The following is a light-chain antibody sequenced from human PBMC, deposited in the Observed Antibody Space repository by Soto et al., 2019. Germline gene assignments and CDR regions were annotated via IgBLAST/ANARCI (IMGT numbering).Light chain of an antibody. CDR3: QQYYSWPPIT. Sequence: EIVLTQSPDTLSLSVGERASLSCRASQSISSNFLAWYQQKPGQAPRLLIYSASTRATGVPDRFSGSGSGTEFTLTISSLQSEDFAVYFCQQYYSWPPITFGQGTRLEIK. CDR1: QSISSN. V-gene: IGKV3D-15*01. J-gene: IGKJ5*01. CDR2: SAS.